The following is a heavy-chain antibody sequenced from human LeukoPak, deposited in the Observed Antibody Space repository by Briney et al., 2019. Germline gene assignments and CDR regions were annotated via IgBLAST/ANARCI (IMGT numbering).Heavy chain of an antibody. CDR2: MNPNSGRT. D-gene: IGHD2-2*01. CDR3: ARLSCSSTSCYQSAPYYYYYGMDV. Sequence: RWASVKVSCKASGYTLTSYDINWVRQATGQGLEWMGWMNPNSGRTGYAQNFQGRITITRNTSISTAYMELSSLRSEDTAVYYCARLSCSSTSCYQSAPYYYYYGMDVWGQGTTVTVSS. J-gene: IGHJ6*02. CDR1: GYTLTSYD. V-gene: IGHV1-8*01.